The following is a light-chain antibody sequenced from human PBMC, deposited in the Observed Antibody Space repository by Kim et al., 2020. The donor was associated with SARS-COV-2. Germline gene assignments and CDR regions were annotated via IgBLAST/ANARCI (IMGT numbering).Light chain of an antibody. CDR2: SDD. Sequence: YELTQPPSVSVAPGKTARIPCGGNSIGSRAVHWHQQRPGQAPVLVIYSDDDRPSGIPERFSGSNSGNTATLTISRVEAGDEADYYCQVWDSSSDHVIFGGGTQLTVL. V-gene: IGLV3-21*04. CDR1: SIGSRA. J-gene: IGLJ2*01. CDR3: QVWDSSSDHVI.